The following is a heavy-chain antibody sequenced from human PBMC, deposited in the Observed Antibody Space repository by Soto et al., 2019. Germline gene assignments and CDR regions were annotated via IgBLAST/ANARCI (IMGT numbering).Heavy chain of an antibody. CDR2: IYYSGST. CDR3: ARQPRYSSSSWYFDY. J-gene: IGHJ4*02. Sequence: PSETLSLTCTVSGGSISSYYWSWIRQPPGKGLEWIGYIYYSGSTNYNPSLKSRVTISVDTSKNQFSLKLSSVTAADTAVYYCARQPRYSSSSWYFDYWGQGTQVTVSS. D-gene: IGHD6-6*01. CDR1: GGSISSYY. V-gene: IGHV4-59*08.